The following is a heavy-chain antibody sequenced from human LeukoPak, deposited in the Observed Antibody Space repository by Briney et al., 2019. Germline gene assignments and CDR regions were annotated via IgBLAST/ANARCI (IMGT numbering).Heavy chain of an antibody. CDR1: GDSVSINSAA. CDR3: ARGRFLLDY. CDR2: TYYRSKWYN. D-gene: IGHD2/OR15-2a*01. Sequence: SPTLSLTFAISGDSVSINSAAWNWLRQSPSRGLEWLGRTYYRSKWYNDYAESVKSRITINPDTSKNQFSLQLISVTPEDTAVYYCARGRFLLDYWGQGTLVTVSS. J-gene: IGHJ4*02. V-gene: IGHV6-1*01.